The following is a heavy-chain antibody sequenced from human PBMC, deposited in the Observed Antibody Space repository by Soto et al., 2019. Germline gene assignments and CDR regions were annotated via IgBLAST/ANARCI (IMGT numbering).Heavy chain of an antibody. CDR2: INPETGAT. V-gene: IGHV1-2*02. CDR3: ARERYQVISTGMDV. CDR1: GYTFTGYS. Sequence: QVQLVQSGADVNKPGASVSVSCTASGYTFTGYSVPWVRESHGQGLEWMGWINPETGATSYAQKFQGRVTFSRDTSLNTAYLEMSSLRFDDAAVYFCARERYQVISTGMDVWGQGTTVTVSS. D-gene: IGHD2-2*01. J-gene: IGHJ6*01.